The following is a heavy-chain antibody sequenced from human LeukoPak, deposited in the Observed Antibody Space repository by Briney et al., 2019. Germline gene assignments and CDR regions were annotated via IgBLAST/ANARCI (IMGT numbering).Heavy chain of an antibody. J-gene: IGHJ5*02. D-gene: IGHD2-8*01. V-gene: IGHV3-74*01. CDR2: IIGDGTRT. Sequence: PGGSLRLSCAASGFSFSYYWMHWVRQGSGKGPVWVSRIIGDGTRTDYADSVKGRFTISRDNAESTLYLQMNSLTVEDTAVYYCLRVDDTNGHNWFDPWGQGTLVTVSS. CDR3: LRVDDTNGHNWFDP. CDR1: GFSFSYYW.